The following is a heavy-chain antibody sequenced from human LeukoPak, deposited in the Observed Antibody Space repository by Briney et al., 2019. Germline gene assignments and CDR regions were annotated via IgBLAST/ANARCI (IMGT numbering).Heavy chain of an antibody. CDR2: ISTTSTYI. CDR1: GFIFNGYT. CDR3: ASPGSSLTGGPI. V-gene: IGHV3-21*01. D-gene: IGHD3-9*01. J-gene: IGHJ4*02. Sequence: PGGSLRLSCEASGFIFNGYTMNWVRQAPGKGLEWVSSISTTSTYIKYADSVKGRFTISRDNAGNSLYLQMNSLRAEDTAVYYCASPGSSLTGGPIWGQGSLVTVSA.